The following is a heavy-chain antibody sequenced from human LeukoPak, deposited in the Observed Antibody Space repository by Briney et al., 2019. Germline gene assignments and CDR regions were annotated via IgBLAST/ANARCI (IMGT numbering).Heavy chain of an antibody. V-gene: IGHV1-18*01. Sequence: ASVKVSCKASGYTFTSYGISWVRQAPGQGLEWMGWISAYNGNTNYAQKLQGRVTMTTDTSTSTAYMELRGLRSDDTAVYYCARALIYDFWSGYLEVVYYFDYWGQGTLVTVSS. J-gene: IGHJ4*02. D-gene: IGHD3-3*01. CDR1: GYTFTSYG. CDR2: ISAYNGNT. CDR3: ARALIYDFWSGYLEVVYYFDY.